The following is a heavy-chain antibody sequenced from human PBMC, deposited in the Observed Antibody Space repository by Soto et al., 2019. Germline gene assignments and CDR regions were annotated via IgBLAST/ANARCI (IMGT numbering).Heavy chain of an antibody. CDR2: ISYDGSNK. D-gene: IGHD4-17*01. CDR1: GFTFSSYA. J-gene: IGHJ6*02. V-gene: IGHV3-30-3*01. Sequence: LRLSCAASGFTFSSYAMHWVRQAPGKGLEWVAVISYDGSNKYYADSVKGRFTISRDNSKNTLYLQMNSLRAEDTAVYYCARGSGDYGGMDVWGQGTTVTVSS. CDR3: ARGSGDYGGMDV.